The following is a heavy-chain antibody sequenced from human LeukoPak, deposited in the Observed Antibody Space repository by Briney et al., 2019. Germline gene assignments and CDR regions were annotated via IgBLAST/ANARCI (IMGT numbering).Heavy chain of an antibody. V-gene: IGHV3-30*18. D-gene: IGHD6-19*01. CDR3: AKDFFSSGWYGYPTSDY. CDR2: ISYDGSNK. J-gene: IGHJ4*02. Sequence: GGAPRLSCAAPGFTFTSYGMHWVRQAPGKGLEGVAVISYDGSNKYYADSVKGRFTISRDNSKNTLYLQMNSLRAEDTAVYYCAKDFFSSGWYGYPTSDYWGQGTLVTVSS. CDR1: GFTFTSYG.